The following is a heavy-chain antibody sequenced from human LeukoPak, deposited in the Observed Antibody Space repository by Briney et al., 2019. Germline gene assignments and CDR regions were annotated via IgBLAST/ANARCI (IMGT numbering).Heavy chain of an antibody. J-gene: IGHJ4*02. D-gene: IGHD5-18*01. CDR1: GFTFSNAW. Sequence: GGSLRLSCAASGFTFSNAWMSWVRQAPGKGLEWVSTISGSGGSTYYADSVKGRFTISRDNSKSTLFLQMNNLRAEDTAVYYCAKVGYNYGYDIDYWGQGTLVTVPS. V-gene: IGHV3-23*01. CDR2: ISGSGGST. CDR3: AKVGYNYGYDIDY.